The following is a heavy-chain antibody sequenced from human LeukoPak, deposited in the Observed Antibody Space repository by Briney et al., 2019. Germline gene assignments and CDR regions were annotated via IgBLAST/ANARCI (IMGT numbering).Heavy chain of an antibody. CDR3: AKEIYGDSTGGRFQH. CDR1: GFTFSSYA. J-gene: IGHJ1*01. D-gene: IGHD4-17*01. CDR2: ISGSGGST. Sequence: GGSLRLSCAASGFTFSSYAMGWVRQAPGKGLEWVSAISGSGGSTYYADSVKGRFTISRDNSKNTLYLQMKSLRAEDTAVYYCAKEIYGDSTGGRFQHWGQGTLVTVSS. V-gene: IGHV3-23*01.